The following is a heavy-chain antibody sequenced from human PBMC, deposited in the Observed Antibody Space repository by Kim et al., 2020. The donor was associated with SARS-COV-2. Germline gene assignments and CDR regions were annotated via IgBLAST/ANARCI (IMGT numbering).Heavy chain of an antibody. Sequence: ASVKVSCKASGYTFTSYAMHWVRQAPGQRLEWMGWINAGNGNTKYSQKFQGRVTITRDTSASTAYMELSSLRSEDTAVYYCARDMVITMVRGVNGYGMDVWGQGTTVTVSS. CDR2: INAGNGNT. V-gene: IGHV1-3*01. J-gene: IGHJ6*02. CDR1: GYTFTSYA. D-gene: IGHD3-10*01. CDR3: ARDMVITMVRGVNGYGMDV.